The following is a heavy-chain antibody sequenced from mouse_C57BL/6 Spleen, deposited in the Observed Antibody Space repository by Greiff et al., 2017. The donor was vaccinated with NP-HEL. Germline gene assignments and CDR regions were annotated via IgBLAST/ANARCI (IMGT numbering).Heavy chain of an antibody. J-gene: IGHJ2*01. D-gene: IGHD2-3*01. Sequence: EVQLQQSGPELVKPGASVKISCKASGYSFTGYYMNWVKQSPEKSLEWIGEINPSTGGTTYNQKFKAKATLTVDKSSSTAYMQLKSLTSEDSAVYYCARGEDGYYFDYWGQGTTLTVSS. V-gene: IGHV1-42*01. CDR3: ARGEDGYYFDY. CDR1: GYSFTGYY. CDR2: INPSTGGT.